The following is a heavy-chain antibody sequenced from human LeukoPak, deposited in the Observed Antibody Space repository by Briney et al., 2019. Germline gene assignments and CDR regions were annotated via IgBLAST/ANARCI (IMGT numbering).Heavy chain of an antibody. CDR1: GFTFSSYS. V-gene: IGHV3-30*04. CDR2: ISYDGSNK. Sequence: PGGSLRLSCAASGFTFSSYSMHWVRQAPGKGLEWLAVISYDGSNKFYADSVKGRFTISRDNSKNTLYLQMNSLRPEDTALYYCAKDTAAAGTSYFDYWGQGILVTVSS. CDR3: AKDTAAAGTSYFDY. D-gene: IGHD6-13*01. J-gene: IGHJ4*02.